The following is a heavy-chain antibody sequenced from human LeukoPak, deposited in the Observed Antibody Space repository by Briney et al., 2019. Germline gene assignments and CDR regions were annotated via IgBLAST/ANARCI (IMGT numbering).Heavy chain of an antibody. CDR2: IYYSGTT. V-gene: IGHV4-59*01. D-gene: IGHD3-9*01. Sequence: SETLSLTCTVSGDSLSDYYWTWIRQPPGKGLEHIGYIYYSGTTKYNPSLRSRVTMSVDTSKNQFSLKLTSVTAADTAVYYCARQKRYFGNCDYWGQGTLVTVSS. J-gene: IGHJ4*02. CDR1: GDSLSDYY. CDR3: ARQKRYFGNCDY.